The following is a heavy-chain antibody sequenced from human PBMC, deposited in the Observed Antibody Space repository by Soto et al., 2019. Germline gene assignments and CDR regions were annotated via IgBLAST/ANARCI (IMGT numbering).Heavy chain of an antibody. CDR3: ARDFHGYSSSWTLNYYYYGMDV. Sequence: PGGSLRLSCVVSEFTFSSSWMNWVRQAPGKGLEWVSYISSSGSTIYYADSVKGRFTISRDNAKNSLYLQMNSLRAEDTAVYYCARDFHGYSSSWTLNYYYYGMDVWGQGTTVTVS. D-gene: IGHD6-13*01. CDR2: ISSSGSTI. CDR1: EFTFSSSW. V-gene: IGHV3-48*03. J-gene: IGHJ6*02.